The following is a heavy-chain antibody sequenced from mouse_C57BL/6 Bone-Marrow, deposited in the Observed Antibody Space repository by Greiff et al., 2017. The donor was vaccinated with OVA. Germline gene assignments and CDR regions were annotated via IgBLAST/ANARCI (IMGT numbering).Heavy chain of an antibody. Sequence: EVKLQQSGPELVKPGASVKIPCKASGYTFTDYNMDWVKQSHGKSLEWIGDINPNNGGTIYNQKFKGKATLTVDKSSSTAYMELRSLTSEDTAVYYCARSLYYGSPWFAYWGQGTLVTVSA. CDR3: ARSLYYGSPWFAY. CDR2: INPNNGGT. J-gene: IGHJ3*01. V-gene: IGHV1-18*01. D-gene: IGHD1-1*01. CDR1: GYTFTDYN.